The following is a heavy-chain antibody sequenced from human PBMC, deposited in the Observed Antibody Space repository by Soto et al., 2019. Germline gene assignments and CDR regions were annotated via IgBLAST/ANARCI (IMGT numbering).Heavy chain of an antibody. CDR2: ISVGGTNI. CDR3: ACHRFYYFSDL. D-gene: IGHD3-10*01. Sequence: PAGSLRLSSAASGFMFSDHYITWIRQTPGKGLDWGSEISVGGTNIYYADSAKGRFTVPRDNAKKRVYLEMNSLRDQTRAVYYCACHRFYYFSDLWGQGTPVTVSS. J-gene: IGHJ4*02. V-gene: IGHV3-11*01. CDR1: GFMFSDHY.